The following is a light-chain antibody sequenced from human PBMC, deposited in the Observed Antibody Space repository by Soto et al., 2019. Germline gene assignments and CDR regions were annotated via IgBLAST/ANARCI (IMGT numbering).Light chain of an antibody. CDR2: GAS. CDR1: QSVSSN. V-gene: IGKV3-15*01. J-gene: IGKJ1*01. Sequence: EIEMTQSPATLSVSPGERATLSCRASQSVSSNLAWYQQKPGQAPRLLIYGASTRATGIPARFSGSGSGTEFTLTLSSLQSEDFAVYYCQQYNNWPPWTFGQGTNVEIK. CDR3: QQYNNWPPWT.